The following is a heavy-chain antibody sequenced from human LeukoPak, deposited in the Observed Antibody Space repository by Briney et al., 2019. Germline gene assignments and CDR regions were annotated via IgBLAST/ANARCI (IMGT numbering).Heavy chain of an antibody. CDR1: GGSISSYY. CDR3: ARGQLELPDNLDY. J-gene: IGHJ4*02. Sequence: PSETLSLTCTVSGGSISSYYWSWIRQPPGKGLEWIGYIYYSGSTNYNPSLKSRVTISVDTSKNQFSLKLSSVTAADTAVYYCARGQLELPDNLDYWGQGTLVTVSS. V-gene: IGHV4-59*01. D-gene: IGHD1-7*01. CDR2: IYYSGST.